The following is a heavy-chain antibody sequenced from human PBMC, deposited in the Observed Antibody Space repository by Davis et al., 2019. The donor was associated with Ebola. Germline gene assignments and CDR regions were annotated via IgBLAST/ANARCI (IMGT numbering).Heavy chain of an antibody. CDR2: ISGSGGST. CDR3: AKDLGVIAAAGTTVETFDY. V-gene: IGHV3-23*01. D-gene: IGHD6-13*01. Sequence: GESLKISCAASGFTFSSYAMSWVRQAPGKGLEWVSAISGSGGSTYYADPVKGRLTISRDNSKNTLYLQMNSLRAEDTAVYYCAKDLGVIAAAGTTVETFDYWGQGTLVTVSS. J-gene: IGHJ4*02. CDR1: GFTFSSYA.